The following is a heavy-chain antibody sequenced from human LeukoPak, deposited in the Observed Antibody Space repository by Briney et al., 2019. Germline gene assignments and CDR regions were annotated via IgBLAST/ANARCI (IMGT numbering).Heavy chain of an antibody. V-gene: IGHV4-30-4*01. CDR2: IYYSGST. CDR1: GGSISSGDYY. J-gene: IGHJ4*02. Sequence: PSQTLSLTCTVSGGSISSGDYYWSWIRQPPGKGLEWIGYIYYSGSTYYNPSLKSRVTISVDTSKNQFSLKLSSVTAADTAVYYCARVDGWRVSYGYEDYWGQGTLVTVSS. D-gene: IGHD5-18*01. CDR3: ARVDGWRVSYGYEDY.